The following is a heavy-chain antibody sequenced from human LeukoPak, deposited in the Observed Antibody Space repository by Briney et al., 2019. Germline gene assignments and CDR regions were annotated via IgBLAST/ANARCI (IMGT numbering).Heavy chain of an antibody. CDR2: ISGDGGPT. Sequence: GGSLTLSCTASGFNFNDFVMQWVRHVPGKSLEWVGLISGDGGPTDYASSVEGRFTISRDNTQKSLFLEMNNLGTEDTALYYCAKSGLGDHGIFTGRGSPYYYYYLDVWGKGTTVIVS. CDR3: AKSGLGDHGIFTGRGSPYYYYYLDV. D-gene: IGHD2-21*02. J-gene: IGHJ6*03. CDR1: GFNFNDFV. V-gene: IGHV3-43*02.